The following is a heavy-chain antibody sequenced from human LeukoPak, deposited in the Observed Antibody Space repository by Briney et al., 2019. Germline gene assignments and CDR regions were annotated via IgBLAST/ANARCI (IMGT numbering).Heavy chain of an antibody. D-gene: IGHD2-15*01. Sequence: GESLKISCKGSGYSFTTYWIGWVRQMPGKGLEWMGIICPDDSDTRYSPSFQGQVTISADKSINTASLQWSSLKASDTAMYYCARLALGDYVDYWGQGTLVTVSS. CDR2: ICPDDSDT. CDR1: GYSFTTYW. J-gene: IGHJ4*02. V-gene: IGHV5-51*01. CDR3: ARLALGDYVDY.